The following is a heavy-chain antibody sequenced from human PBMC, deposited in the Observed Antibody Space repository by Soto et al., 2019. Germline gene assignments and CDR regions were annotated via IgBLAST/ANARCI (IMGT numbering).Heavy chain of an antibody. CDR3: ARVKRQWSPLNWFDP. CDR1: GGSISSYY. Sequence: SETLSLTCTVSGGSISSYYWSWIPQPPGKGLEWIGYIYYSGSTNYNPSLKSRVTISVDTSKNQFSLKLSSVTAADTAVYYCARVKRQWSPLNWFDPWGQGTLVTVSS. D-gene: IGHD2-8*01. J-gene: IGHJ5*02. CDR2: IYYSGST. V-gene: IGHV4-59*01.